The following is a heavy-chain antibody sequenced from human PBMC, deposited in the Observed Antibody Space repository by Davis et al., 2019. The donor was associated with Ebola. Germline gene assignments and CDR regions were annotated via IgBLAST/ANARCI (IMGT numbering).Heavy chain of an antibody. CDR2: INAGNGNT. D-gene: IGHD6-6*01. CDR1: GYTFTSYA. CDR3: ARGIAARSGYYYYGMDV. J-gene: IGHJ6*02. Sequence: ASVKVSCKASGYTFTSYAMYWVRQAPGQRLEWMGWINAGNGNTKYSQKFQGRVTITADKSTSTAYMELSSLRSEDTAVYYCARGIAARSGYYYYGMDVWGQGTTVTVSS. V-gene: IGHV1-3*01.